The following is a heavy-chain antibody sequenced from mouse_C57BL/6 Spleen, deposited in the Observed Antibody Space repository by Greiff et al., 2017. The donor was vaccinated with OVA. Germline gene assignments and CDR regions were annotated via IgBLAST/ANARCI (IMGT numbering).Heavy chain of an antibody. CDR3: ARWGQSHYYAMDY. CDR1: GYTFTSYW. J-gene: IGHJ4*01. CDR2: INPSSGYT. V-gene: IGHV1-7*01. Sequence: VQLQQSGAELAKPGASVKLSCKASGYTFTSYWMHWVKQRPGQGLEWIGYINPSSGYTKYNQKFKDKATLTADKSSSTAYMQLSSLTSEDTAVYYCARWGQSHYYAMDYWGQGTSVTVSS.